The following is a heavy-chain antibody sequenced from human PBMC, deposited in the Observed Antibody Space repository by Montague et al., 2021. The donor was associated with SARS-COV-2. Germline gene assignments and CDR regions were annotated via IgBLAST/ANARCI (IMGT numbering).Heavy chain of an antibody. Sequence: PALVKPTQTLTLTCTFSGFSLSTPNVGVAWIRQPPGKALEWLAVIYSXXXKRYSPSLQRRLTITKDTSRNQVVVSLTNVDPLDTATYYCAHLIRYYDIFTGIPFDDWGQGTQVTVSS. V-gene: IGHV2-5*01. CDR1: GFSLSTPNVG. J-gene: IGHJ4*02. CDR2: IYSXXXK. CDR3: AHLIRYYDIFTGIPFDD. D-gene: IGHD3-9*01.